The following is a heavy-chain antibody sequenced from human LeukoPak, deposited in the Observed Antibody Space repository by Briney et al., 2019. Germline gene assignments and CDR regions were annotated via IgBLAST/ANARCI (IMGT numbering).Heavy chain of an antibody. J-gene: IGHJ4*02. CDR2: IDPSDSYT. CDR3: ARLVGGTVDY. V-gene: IGHV5-10-1*01. D-gene: IGHD1-26*01. CDR1: GYNFTSSW. Sequence: GESLKISCKGSGYNFTSSWISWVRQMPRKGLEWMGRIDPSDSYTNYGPSFQGHVTISADKSASSAYLQWSSLKASDTAMYYCARLVGGTVDYWGQGTLVTVSS.